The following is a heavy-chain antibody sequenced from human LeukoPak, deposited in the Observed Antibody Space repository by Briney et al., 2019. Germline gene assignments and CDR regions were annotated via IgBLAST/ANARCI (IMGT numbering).Heavy chain of an antibody. CDR3: ARDSVADYDFWSGYLNYWFDP. CDR2: IYHSGST. D-gene: IGHD3-3*01. V-gene: IGHV4-30-2*01. Sequence: SETLSLTCAVSGGSISSGGYSWSWIRQPPGKGLEWIGYIYHSGSTYYNPSLKSRVTISVDRSNNQFSLKLSSVTAADTAVYYCARDSVADYDFWSGYLNYWFDPWGQGTLVTVSS. CDR1: GGSISSGGYS. J-gene: IGHJ5*02.